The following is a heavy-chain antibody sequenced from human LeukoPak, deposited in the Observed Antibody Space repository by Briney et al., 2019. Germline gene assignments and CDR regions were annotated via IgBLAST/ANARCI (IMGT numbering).Heavy chain of an antibody. Sequence: ASVKVSCKASGYTFTSYDINWVRQATGQGLEWMGWMNPNSGNTGYAQKFQGRVTMTRNTSISTAYTGLSSLRSEDTAVYYCARVSTYFGVVTDFDYWGQGTLVTVSS. CDR2: MNPNSGNT. CDR3: ARVSTYFGVVTDFDY. D-gene: IGHD3-3*01. CDR1: GYTFTSYD. V-gene: IGHV1-8*01. J-gene: IGHJ4*02.